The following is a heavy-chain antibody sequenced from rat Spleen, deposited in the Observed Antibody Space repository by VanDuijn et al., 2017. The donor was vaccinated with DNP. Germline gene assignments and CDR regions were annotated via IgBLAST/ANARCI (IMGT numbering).Heavy chain of an antibody. Sequence: EVQLVESGGGLVQPGRSLKLSCVASKFTFRYYGMAWVRQAPTKGLEWVASITTGGVNTYYGDSVKGRFTISRDYAKPTLYLQMDSLRSEDTATYYCTRYYDSFDYWGQGVMVTVSS. CDR1: KFTFRYYG. J-gene: IGHJ2*01. CDR3: TRYYDSFDY. D-gene: IGHD1-1*01. CDR2: ITTGGVNT. V-gene: IGHV5S13*01.